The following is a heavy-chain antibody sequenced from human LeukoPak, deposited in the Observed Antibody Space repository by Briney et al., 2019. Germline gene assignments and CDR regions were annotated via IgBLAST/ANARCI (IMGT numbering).Heavy chain of an antibody. D-gene: IGHD6-19*01. V-gene: IGHV2-5*01. J-gene: IGHJ4*02. CDR1: GYSVSPTGVG. CDR3: AHRGGAVAGHYFFDY. Sequence: ESGPTQVNPTQTLTLTYTFSGYSVSPTGVGVNWIRHPPEKALEWLALIYWNDDKRYSPSLSRRLTITKDTSKNQVVLTMINMDPVDTATYYCAHRGGAVAGHYFFDYWGQGTLVTVSS. CDR2: IYWNDDK.